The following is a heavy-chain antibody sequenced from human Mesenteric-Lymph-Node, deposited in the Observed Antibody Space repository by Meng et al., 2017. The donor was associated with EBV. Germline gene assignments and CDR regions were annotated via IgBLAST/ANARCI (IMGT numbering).Heavy chain of an antibody. V-gene: IGHV3-23*01. Sequence: SGVGVLQPAGSLKLSCAASRFTFRSYAMNWVRQAPGKGLEWVSTISPTGAEKYYSYSVNGRFTISRDNSQDTVDLQLNNLRAEDTAVYYCARDRSGSFSEDSWGQGTLVTVSS. D-gene: IGHD1-26*01. CDR3: ARDRSGSFSEDS. CDR1: RFTFRSYA. J-gene: IGHJ4*02. CDR2: ISPTGAEK.